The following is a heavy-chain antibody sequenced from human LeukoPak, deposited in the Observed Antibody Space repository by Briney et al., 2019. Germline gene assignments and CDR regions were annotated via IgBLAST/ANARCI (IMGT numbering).Heavy chain of an antibody. CDR1: GGSISSGDYY. V-gene: IGHV4-30-4*01. J-gene: IGHJ5*02. CDR2: IYYSGST. Sequence: SETLSLTCTVSGGSISSGDYYWSWIRQPPGKGLEWIGYIYYSGSTYYNPSLKSRVTISVDTSKNQFSLKLSSVTAADTAVYYCARAPNWGYRVNWFDPWGQEPWSPSPQ. CDR3: ARAPNWGYRVNWFDP. D-gene: IGHD7-27*01.